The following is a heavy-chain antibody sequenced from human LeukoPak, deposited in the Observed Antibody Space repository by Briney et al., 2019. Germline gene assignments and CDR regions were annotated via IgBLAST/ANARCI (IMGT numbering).Heavy chain of an antibody. J-gene: IGHJ5*02. V-gene: IGHV1-2*02. CDR2: INPNSGGT. Sequence: ASVKVSCKASGYTFTGYYMHWVRQAPGQGLEWMGWINPNSGGTNYAQKFQGRVTMTRDTSISTAYMELSRLRSDDTAVYYCARDFGLGYYDSSGYLNWFDPWGQGTLVTVSS. D-gene: IGHD3-22*01. CDR3: ARDFGLGYYDSSGYLNWFDP. CDR1: GYTFTGYY.